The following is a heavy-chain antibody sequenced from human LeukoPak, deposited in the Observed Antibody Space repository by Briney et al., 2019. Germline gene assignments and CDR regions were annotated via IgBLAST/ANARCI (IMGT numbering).Heavy chain of an antibody. D-gene: IGHD4-11*01. CDR3: ARARRNDYNTYYFDY. Sequence: GGSLRLSCAPSGFTFSNSWISWVRQAPGKGLEWVANIKQDGSEKYYVDSVKGRFTISRDNAKNSLYPQMSSLRAEDTAVYFCARARRNDYNTYYFDYWGQGTLVTVSS. V-gene: IGHV3-7*03. J-gene: IGHJ4*02. CDR2: IKQDGSEK. CDR1: GFTFSNSW.